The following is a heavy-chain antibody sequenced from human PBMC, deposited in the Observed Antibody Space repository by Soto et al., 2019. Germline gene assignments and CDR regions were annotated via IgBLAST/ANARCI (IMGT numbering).Heavy chain of an antibody. CDR1: VFTFTSSA. V-gene: IGHV1-58*01. J-gene: IGHJ4*02. CDR3: AAVPYGDYRYYFDY. Sequence: SVKVSCKASVFTFTSSAVQWVRQARGQRLEWIGWIVVGSGNTNYAQKFQERVTITRDMSTSTAYMELSSLRSEDTAVYYCAAVPYGDYRYYFDYWGQGTLVTVSS. CDR2: IVVGSGNT. D-gene: IGHD4-17*01.